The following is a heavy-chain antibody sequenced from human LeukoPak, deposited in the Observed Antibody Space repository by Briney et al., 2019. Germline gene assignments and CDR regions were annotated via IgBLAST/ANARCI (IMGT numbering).Heavy chain of an antibody. Sequence: PGGSLRLSCAASGFTFDDYGMSWVRQAPGKGLEWVSLISWDGGSTYYADSVKGRFTISRDNSKNSLYLQMNSLRTEDTALYYCAKDIIYDSSGYPDYWGQGTLVTVSS. CDR3: AKDIIYDSSGYPDY. CDR2: ISWDGGST. V-gene: IGHV3-43*02. D-gene: IGHD3-22*01. CDR1: GFTFDDYG. J-gene: IGHJ4*02.